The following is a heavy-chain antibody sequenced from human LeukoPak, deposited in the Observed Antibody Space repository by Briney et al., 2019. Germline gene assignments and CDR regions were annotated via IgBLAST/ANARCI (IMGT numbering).Heavy chain of an antibody. V-gene: IGHV4-34*01. CDR3: ARGPSTTFDY. J-gene: IGHJ4*02. CDR2: INHSGST. D-gene: IGHD2/OR15-2a*01. CDR1: GGSFSGYD. Sequence: SSETLSLTCAVYGGSFSGYDWSWIRQPPGKELEWIGEINHSGSTNYNPSLKSRVTISVDTSKNQFSLKLSSVTAADTAVYYCARGPSTTFDYWGQGTLVTVSS.